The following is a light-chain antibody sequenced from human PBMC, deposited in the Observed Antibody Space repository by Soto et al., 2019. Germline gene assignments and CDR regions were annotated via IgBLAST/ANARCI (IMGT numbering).Light chain of an antibody. CDR3: AAWDDSLTGYV. CDR1: SSNIGNNA. CDR2: YDD. V-gene: IGLV1-36*01. Sequence: QSVLTQPPSVSEAPRQRVTISCSGSSSNIGNNAVNWYQQLPGKAPKLLIYYDDLLPSGVSDRFSGSKSGTSASLAISGLQSEDEADYSCAAWDDSLTGYVFGTGTKVTVL. J-gene: IGLJ1*01.